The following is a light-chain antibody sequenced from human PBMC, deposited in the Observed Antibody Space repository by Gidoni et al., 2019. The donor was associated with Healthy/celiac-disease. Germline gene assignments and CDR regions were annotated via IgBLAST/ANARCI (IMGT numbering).Light chain of an antibody. V-gene: IGKV1-8*01. Sequence: AIRITQSPSSLSASPGDRVTITCRASQGISGYLAWYQQRPGKAPKLLIYAASTLQSGVPSRFSGSGSGTDFTLTISCLQSEDFATYYCQQYYRYPLTFGGGTKVEIK. CDR1: QGISGY. CDR2: AAS. CDR3: QQYYRYPLT. J-gene: IGKJ4*01.